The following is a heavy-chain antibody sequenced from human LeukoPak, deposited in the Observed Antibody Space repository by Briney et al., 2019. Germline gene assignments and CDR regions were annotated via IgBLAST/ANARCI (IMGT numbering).Heavy chain of an antibody. CDR2: SRNKANSYTT. V-gene: IGHV3-72*01. J-gene: IGHJ4*02. Sequence: GGSLRLSCAASGFTFSDYYSDWVRQAPGKGLEWVGRSRNKANSYTTQYAASVKGRFTISRDGSKNSLYLQMNSLKTEDTAVYYCARVDSYANIFDYWGQGTLVTVSS. CDR3: ARVDSYANIFDY. D-gene: IGHD5-18*01. CDR1: GFTFSDYY.